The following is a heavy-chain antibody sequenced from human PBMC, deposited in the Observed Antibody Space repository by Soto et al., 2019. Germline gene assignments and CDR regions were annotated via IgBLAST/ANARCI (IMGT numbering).Heavy chain of an antibody. J-gene: IGHJ5*02. V-gene: IGHV3-30-3*01. CDR2: ISYDGSNK. D-gene: IGHD3-10*01. Sequence: PGGSLRLSCAASGFTFSSYAMHWVRQAPGKGLEWVAVISYDGSNKYYADSVKGRFTISRDNSKNTLYLQMNSLRAEDTAVYYCASGGGLWFGELLGNWFDPWGQGTLVTVSS. CDR3: ASGGGLWFGELLGNWFDP. CDR1: GFTFSSYA.